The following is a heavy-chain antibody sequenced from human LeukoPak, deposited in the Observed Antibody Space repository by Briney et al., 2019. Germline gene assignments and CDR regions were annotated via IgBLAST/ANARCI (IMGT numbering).Heavy chain of an antibody. Sequence: PSETLSLTCTVSGGSISSYYWSWIRQPPGKGQEWIGYIYYSGSTNYNPSLKSRVTISVDTSKNQFSLKLSSVTAADTAVYYCARETYGDYEVGMDVWGKGTTVTVSS. CDR3: ARETYGDYEVGMDV. V-gene: IGHV4-59*01. D-gene: IGHD4-17*01. CDR1: GGSISSYY. J-gene: IGHJ6*04. CDR2: IYYSGST.